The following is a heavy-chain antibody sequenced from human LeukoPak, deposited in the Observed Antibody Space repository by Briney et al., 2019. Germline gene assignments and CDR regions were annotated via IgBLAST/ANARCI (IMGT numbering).Heavy chain of an antibody. J-gene: IGHJ5*01. Sequence: GGSLRLSCAASGFTFSSYAIHWVRRAPGKGLEYVSGISYDGTGTYYAKSVKGRFTISRDNSRNTLYLQMGSLRAEDMAVYYCARVGASSWFAYWGQGTLVTVSS. CDR2: ISYDGTGT. CDR3: ARVGASSWFAY. V-gene: IGHV3-64*01. D-gene: IGHD2-2*01. CDR1: GFTFSSYA.